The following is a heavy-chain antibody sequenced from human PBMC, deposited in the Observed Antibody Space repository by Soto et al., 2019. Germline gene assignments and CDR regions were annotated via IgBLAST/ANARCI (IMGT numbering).Heavy chain of an antibody. CDR2: IIPIFGTA. V-gene: IGHV1-69*13. CDR3: ARDGPAYYGEWRMNWFDP. Sequence: GASVKVSCKASGGTFSSYAISWVRQAPGQGLEWMGGIIPIFGTANYAQKFQGRVTITADESTSTAYMELSSLRSEDTAVYYCARDGPAYYGEWRMNWFDPWGQGTLVTVSS. J-gene: IGHJ5*02. D-gene: IGHD4-17*01. CDR1: GGTFSSYA.